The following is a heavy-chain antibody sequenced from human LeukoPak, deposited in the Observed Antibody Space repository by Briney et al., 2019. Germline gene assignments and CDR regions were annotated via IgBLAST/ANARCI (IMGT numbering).Heavy chain of an antibody. J-gene: IGHJ4*02. D-gene: IGHD4-11*01. CDR1: GGSISSYY. V-gene: IGHV4-59*12. CDR2: IYYSGST. CDR3: ARDGGGYSNQEDDY. Sequence: PSETLSLTCTVSGGSISSYYWSWIRQPPGKGLEWIGYIYYSGSTNYNPSLKSRVTISVDTSKNQFSLKLSSVTAADTAVYYCARDGGGYSNQEDDYWGQGTLVTVSS.